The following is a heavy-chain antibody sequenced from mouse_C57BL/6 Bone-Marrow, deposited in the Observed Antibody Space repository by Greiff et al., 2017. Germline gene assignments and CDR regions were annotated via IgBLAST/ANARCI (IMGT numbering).Heavy chain of an antibody. J-gene: IGHJ4*01. V-gene: IGHV1-64*01. CDR1: GYTFTSYW. D-gene: IGHD1-1*01. CDR3: ARYTTVVASFFYYAMDY. CDR2: IHPNSGST. Sequence: VQLQQPGAELVKPGASVKLSCKASGYTFTSYWMHWVKQRPGQGLEWIGMIHPNSGSTNYNEKFKSKVTLTAEKSYSTAYMQLSSLTSEDSAVYFCARYTTVVASFFYYAMDYWGQGTSVTVSS.